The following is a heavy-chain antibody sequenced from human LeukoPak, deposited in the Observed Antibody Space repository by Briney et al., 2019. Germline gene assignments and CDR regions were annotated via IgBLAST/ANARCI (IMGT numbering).Heavy chain of an antibody. CDR1: GFTFDDYG. D-gene: IGHD3-10*02. V-gene: IGHV3-20*04. CDR3: AELGITMIGGV. J-gene: IGHJ6*04. CDR2: INWKGDNV. Sequence: GGSLRLSCTASGFTFDDYGMNWVRHAPGRGLEWVSGINWKGDNVAYADSVKGRFTISRDNAKNSLYLQMNSLRAEDTAVYYCAELGITMIGGVWGKGTTVTISS.